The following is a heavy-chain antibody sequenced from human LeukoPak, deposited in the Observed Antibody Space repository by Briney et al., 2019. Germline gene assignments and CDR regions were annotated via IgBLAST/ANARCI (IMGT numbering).Heavy chain of an antibody. V-gene: IGHV3-30*02. J-gene: IGHJ2*01. CDR3: AKARPLVTTDWYIDL. D-gene: IGHD4-11*01. CDR2: IRYDGSNK. CDR1: GFTFSSYG. Sequence: GGSLRLSCAASGFTFSSYGMHWVRQAPGKGLEWVAFIRYDGSNKYYADSVKGRFTISRDNSKNTLYLQMNSLRAEDTAVYYCAKARPLVTTDWYIDLWGRGNLVTVSS.